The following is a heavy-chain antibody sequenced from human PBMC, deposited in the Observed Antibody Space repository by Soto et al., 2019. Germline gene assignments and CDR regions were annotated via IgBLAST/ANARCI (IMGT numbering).Heavy chain of an antibody. D-gene: IGHD2-2*02. V-gene: IGHV1-69*06. J-gene: IGHJ5*02. Sequence: QVQLVQSGAEVKKPGSSVKVSCKASGGTFSSYAISWVRQAPGQGLEWMGGIIPIFGTANYAQKFQGRVRITADKSTSSAYVGVSSLRSEDTVVYYCARGVGEYCSGTSCYIGSVNWFDHWGQGTLVTVSS. CDR3: ARGVGEYCSGTSCYIGSVNWFDH. CDR1: GGTFSSYA. CDR2: IIPIFGTA.